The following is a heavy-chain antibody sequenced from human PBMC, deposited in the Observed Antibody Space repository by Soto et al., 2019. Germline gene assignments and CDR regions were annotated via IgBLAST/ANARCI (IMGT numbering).Heavy chain of an antibody. D-gene: IGHD1-26*01. Sequence: ASVKVSCKASGGTFSSYAISWVRQAPGQGLEWMGGIIPIFGTANYAQKFQGRVTITADESTSTAYMELSSLRSEDTAVYYCARVTVEGATPDWGQGTLGTVSS. CDR1: GGTFSSYA. V-gene: IGHV1-69*13. J-gene: IGHJ4*02. CDR2: IIPIFGTA. CDR3: ARVTVEGATPD.